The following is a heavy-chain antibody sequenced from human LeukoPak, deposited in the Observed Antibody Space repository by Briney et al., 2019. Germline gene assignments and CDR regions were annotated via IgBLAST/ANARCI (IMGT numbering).Heavy chain of an antibody. Sequence: GGSLRLSCAASGFTFSNAWMSWVRQAPGKGLEWVGRIKSKTDGGTTDYAAPVKGRFTISRDDSKNTLYLQMNSLKTEDTAVYYCTTDPYPLAVPGAAHFDYWGQGTLVTVSS. V-gene: IGHV3-15*01. D-gene: IGHD6-19*01. CDR1: GFTFSNAW. CDR3: TTDPYPLAVPGAAHFDY. CDR2: IKSKTDGGTT. J-gene: IGHJ4*02.